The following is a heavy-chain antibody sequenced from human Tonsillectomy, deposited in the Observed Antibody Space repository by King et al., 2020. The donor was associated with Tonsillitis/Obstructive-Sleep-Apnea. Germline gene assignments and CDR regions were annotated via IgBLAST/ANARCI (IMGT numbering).Heavy chain of an antibody. CDR3: ARDYYDSSGYYHGYFQH. D-gene: IGHD3-22*01. V-gene: IGHV1-18*01. J-gene: IGHJ1*01. CDR1: GYTFTSYD. CDR2: SRPNNGDT. Sequence: QLVQSGAEVKKPGASVKVSCKASGYTFTSYDITWVRQAPGQGLEWMGWSRPNNGDTNYAQKLQGRVTMTSDTSTSTAYMEPRSLRSDDTAVYYCARDYYDSSGYYHGYFQHWGQGTLVTVSS.